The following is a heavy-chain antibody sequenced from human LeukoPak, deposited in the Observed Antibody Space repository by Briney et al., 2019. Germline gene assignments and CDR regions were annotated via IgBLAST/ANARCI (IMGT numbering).Heavy chain of an antibody. J-gene: IGHJ2*01. Sequence: ASVKVSCKASGYTFTGYYMRWVRQAPGQGLEWMGWINPNSGGTNYAQKFQGRVTMTRDTSISTAYMELSRLRSDDTAVYYCARAAAAMVTGWYFDLWGRGTLVTVSS. CDR2: INPNSGGT. CDR3: ARAAAAMVTGWYFDL. V-gene: IGHV1-2*02. D-gene: IGHD5-18*01. CDR1: GYTFTGYY.